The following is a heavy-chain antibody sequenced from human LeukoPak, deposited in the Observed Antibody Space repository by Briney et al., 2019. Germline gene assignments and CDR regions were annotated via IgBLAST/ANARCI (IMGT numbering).Heavy chain of an antibody. CDR3: ARNYDILTGYHRGYYMDV. Sequence: VASVKVSCKSSGGTFSNYAINWVRQAPGQGLEWMGGIIPIFGTANYAQKFQGRVTITTDESTSTAYMELSSLRSEDTAVYYCARNYDILTGYHRGYYMDVWGKGTTVTVSS. J-gene: IGHJ6*03. CDR1: GGTFSNYA. CDR2: IIPIFGTA. D-gene: IGHD3-9*01. V-gene: IGHV1-69*05.